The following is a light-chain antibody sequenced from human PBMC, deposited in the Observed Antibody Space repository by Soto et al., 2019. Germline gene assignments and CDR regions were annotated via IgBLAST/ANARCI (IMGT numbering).Light chain of an antibody. J-gene: IGKJ1*01. Sequence: EIVLTQSPATLSLSPGERATLSCRASQSVSSSNLAWYQQKPGQAPRLLIYGASNRATGIPARFSGSGSGTDFTFTIRRLEPEDFAVYYCQQYGTSPRTFGQGTKVDIK. CDR1: QSVSSSN. V-gene: IGKV3-20*01. CDR2: GAS. CDR3: QQYGTSPRT.